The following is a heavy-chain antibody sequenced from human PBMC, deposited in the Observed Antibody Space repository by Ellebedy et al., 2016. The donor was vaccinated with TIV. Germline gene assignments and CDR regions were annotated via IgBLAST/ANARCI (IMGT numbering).Heavy chain of an antibody. J-gene: IGHJ3*02. CDR3: ARALPHFDI. CDR1: GDSVSSNSAT. V-gene: IGHV6-1*01. CDR2: TYYRSKWHN. Sequence: SQTLSLTCAISGDSVSSNSATWNWIRQSPSRGLEWLGRTYYRSKWHNEYAISVRSRITINPDTSKKQFSLQLNSVTPEDTAVYYCARALPHFDIWGQGTMVTVSS.